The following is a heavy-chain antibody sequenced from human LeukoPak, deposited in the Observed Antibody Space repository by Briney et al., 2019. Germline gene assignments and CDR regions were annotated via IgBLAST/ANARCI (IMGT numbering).Heavy chain of an antibody. V-gene: IGHV3-7*01. D-gene: IGHD3-10*01. J-gene: IGHJ4*02. CDR3: ARELNGLLWFGEPSDY. CDR2: IKQDGSEK. CDR1: GFTFSSYW. Sequence: GGSLRLSCAASGFTFSSYWMSWVRQAPGKGLEWAANIKQDGSEKYYVDSVKGRFTISRDNAKNSLYLQMNSLRAEDTAVYYCARELNGLLWFGEPSDYWGQGTLVTVSS.